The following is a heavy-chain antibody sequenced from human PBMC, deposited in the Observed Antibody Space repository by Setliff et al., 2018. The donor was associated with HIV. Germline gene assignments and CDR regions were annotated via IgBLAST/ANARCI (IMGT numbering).Heavy chain of an antibody. CDR1: GFTFSSHQ. J-gene: IGHJ3*02. CDR2: ISSTSSNK. V-gene: IGHV3-48*01. Sequence: GGSLRLSCAASGFTFSSHQMSWVRQAPGKGLEWVSYISSTSSNKYYADSVKGRFTISRDNSKNTLYLQMSSLRAEDTAVYYCAKDRLEWLAPDGFDIWGLGTMVTVSS. CDR3: AKDRLEWLAPDGFDI. D-gene: IGHD3-3*01.